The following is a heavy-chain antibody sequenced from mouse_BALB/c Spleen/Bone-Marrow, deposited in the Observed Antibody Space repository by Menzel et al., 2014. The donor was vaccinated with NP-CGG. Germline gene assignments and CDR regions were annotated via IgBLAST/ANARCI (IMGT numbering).Heavy chain of an antibody. V-gene: IGHV10-1*02. CDR1: GFTFXTYA. D-gene: IGHD1-2*01. J-gene: IGHJ4*01. CDR2: IRSKSNNYAT. CDR3: VRQFITAANYAMDY. Sequence: EVKLVESGGGLVQPKGTLKLSCAASGFTFXTYAMNWVRQAPGKGLEWVARIRSKSNNYATYYADSVKDRFTISRDDSQSMLYLQMNNLKTEDTAMYYCVRQFITAANYAMDYWGQGTSVTVSS.